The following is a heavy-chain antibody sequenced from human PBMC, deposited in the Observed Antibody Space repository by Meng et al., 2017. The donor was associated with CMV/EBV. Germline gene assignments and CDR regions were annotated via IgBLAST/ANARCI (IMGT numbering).Heavy chain of an antibody. Sequence: SETLSLTCAVYGGSFSGYYWSWIRQPPGKGLEWIGEINHSGSTNYNPSLKSRVTISVDTSKNQFSLKLSSVTAADTAVYYCARFAEAAGGGESYYYGMDVWGQGTTVTVSS. CDR3: ARFAEAAGGGESYYYGMDV. D-gene: IGHD3-16*01. V-gene: IGHV4-34*01. CDR2: INHSGST. CDR1: GGSFSGYY. J-gene: IGHJ6*02.